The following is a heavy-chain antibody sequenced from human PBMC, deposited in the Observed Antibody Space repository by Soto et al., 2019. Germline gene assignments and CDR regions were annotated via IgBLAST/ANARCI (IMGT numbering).Heavy chain of an antibody. J-gene: IGHJ4*02. V-gene: IGHV1-69*01. CDR3: ARVKDVAARWKYYFDY. CDR2: IIPIFGTA. Sequence: QVQLVQSGAEVKKPGSSVKVSCKASGGTFSSYAISWVRQAPGQGLEWMGGIIPIFGTANYAQKFQGRVTITADESTSTAYMEPSSLRSEDTAVYYCARVKDVAARWKYYFDYWGQGTLVTVSS. CDR1: GGTFSSYA. D-gene: IGHD6-6*01.